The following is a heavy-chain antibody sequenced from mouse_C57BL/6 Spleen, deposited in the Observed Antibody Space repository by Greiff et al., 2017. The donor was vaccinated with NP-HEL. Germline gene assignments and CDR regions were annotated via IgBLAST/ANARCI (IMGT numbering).Heavy chain of an antibody. D-gene: IGHD1-1*01. Sequence: EVKVVESGPELVKPGASVKISCKASGYSFTDYNMNWVKQSNGKSLEWIGVINPNYGTTSYNQKFKGKATLTVDQSSSTAYMQLNSLTSEDSAVYYCARGFITTVVAPFDYWGQGTTLTVSS. CDR1: GYSFTDYN. V-gene: IGHV1-39*01. CDR2: INPNYGTT. J-gene: IGHJ2*01. CDR3: ARGFITTVVAPFDY.